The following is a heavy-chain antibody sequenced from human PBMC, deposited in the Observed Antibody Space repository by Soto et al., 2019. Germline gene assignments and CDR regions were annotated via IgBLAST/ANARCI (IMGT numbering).Heavy chain of an antibody. CDR3: ARVPSVVTPGNDYFGVDV. D-gene: IGHD2-2*01. Sequence: EVRLAQSGGEVKKPGESLKISCKGSGYSFTYYWIAWVRQRPGKDLEWMGIIYPNDADTRYNPSFQGQVTIAADKSISTAYLQWTSLKTSDTAMYYCARVPSVVTPGNDYFGVDVCGQGTTVIVSS. V-gene: IGHV5-51*01. CDR2: IYPNDADT. CDR1: GYSFTYYW. J-gene: IGHJ6*02.